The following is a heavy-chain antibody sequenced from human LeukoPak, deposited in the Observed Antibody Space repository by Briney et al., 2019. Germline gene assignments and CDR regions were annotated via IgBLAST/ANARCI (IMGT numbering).Heavy chain of an antibody. CDR2: ISGDGGAT. Sequence: GGSLRLSCAASGFTFDDYAMHWVRQAPGKGLEWVSLISGDGGATYSADSVKGRFTISRDNSKNSLYLQMNSLRTEDTALYYCARSLPDYFDYWGQGTLVTVSS. CDR3: ARSLPDYFDY. CDR1: GFTFDDYA. V-gene: IGHV3-43*02. J-gene: IGHJ4*02.